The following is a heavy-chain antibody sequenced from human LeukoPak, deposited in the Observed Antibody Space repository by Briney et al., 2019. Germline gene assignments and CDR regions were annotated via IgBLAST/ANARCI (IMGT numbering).Heavy chain of an antibody. CDR1: GFTVSSNY. CDR2: IYSGGST. Sequence: GGSLRLSCAASGFTVSSNYMSWVRQAPGKGLEWVSVIYSGGSTYYADSVKGRFTISRDNSKNTLYLQMNSLRAEDTAVYYCAREEGFGELSWYYFDYWGQGTLVTVSS. D-gene: IGHD3-10*01. CDR3: AREEGFGELSWYYFDY. J-gene: IGHJ4*02. V-gene: IGHV3-53*01.